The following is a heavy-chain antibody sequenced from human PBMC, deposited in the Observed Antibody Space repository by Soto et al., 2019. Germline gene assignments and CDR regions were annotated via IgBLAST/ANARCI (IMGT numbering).Heavy chain of an antibody. D-gene: IGHD1-1*01. V-gene: IGHV1-18*01. CDR1: GYGFTTYG. CDR2: ISAHNGNT. Sequence: QVHLVQSGAEVKKPGASVKVSCKGSGYGFTTYGITWVRQAPGQGLEWMAWISAHNGNTNYAQKLQGRVTVTRDTSTSTAYMELSSLRSDDTAVYYCARGRYVDYWGQGAMVTVYS. CDR3: ARGRYVDY. J-gene: IGHJ4*02.